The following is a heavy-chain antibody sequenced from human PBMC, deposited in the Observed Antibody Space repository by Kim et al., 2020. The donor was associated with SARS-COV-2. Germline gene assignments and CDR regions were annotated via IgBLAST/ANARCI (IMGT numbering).Heavy chain of an antibody. D-gene: IGHD2-15*01. J-gene: IGHJ4*02. CDR3: ARHGVIGYCSGGSCYWDS. Sequence: KSRVTISVDTSKNQFSLKLSSVTAADTAVYCCARHGVIGYCSGGSCYWDSWGQGTLVTVSS. V-gene: IGHV4-39*01.